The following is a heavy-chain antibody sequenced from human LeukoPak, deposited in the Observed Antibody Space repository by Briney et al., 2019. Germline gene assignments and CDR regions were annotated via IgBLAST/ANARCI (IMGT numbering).Heavy chain of an antibody. D-gene: IGHD5-18*01. V-gene: IGHV1-24*01. CDR2: FDPEDGET. CDR1: GYTLTELS. CDR3: ARDPRDRTAMALFDY. J-gene: IGHJ4*02. Sequence: ASVNVSCKVSGYTLTELSMHWVRQAPGKGLEWMGGFDPEDGETIYAQKFQGRVTMTEDTSTDTVYMELSSLRSEDTAVYYCARDPRDRTAMALFDYWGQGTLVTVSS.